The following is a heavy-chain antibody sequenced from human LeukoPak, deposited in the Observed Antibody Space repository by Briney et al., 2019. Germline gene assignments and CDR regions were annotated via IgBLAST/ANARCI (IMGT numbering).Heavy chain of an antibody. J-gene: IGHJ4*02. CDR1: GFTFSSYW. CDR2: IKQDGSEK. V-gene: IGHV3-7*01. Sequence: PGGSLRLSCAASGFTFSSYWMTWVRQAPGKGLERVANIKQDGSEKYYVDSVKGRFTISRDNAKNSLYLQMNSLRAEDTAVYYCARGRGSYSLDYWGQGTLVTVSS. D-gene: IGHD1-26*01. CDR3: ARGRGSYSLDY.